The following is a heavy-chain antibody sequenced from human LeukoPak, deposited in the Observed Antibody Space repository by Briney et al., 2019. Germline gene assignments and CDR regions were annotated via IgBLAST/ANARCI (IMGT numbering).Heavy chain of an antibody. V-gene: IGHV4-30-4*01. J-gene: IGHJ5*02. D-gene: IGHD1-26*01. CDR3: ARDGVGANTDL. CDR2: IYYSGST. Sequence: KPSQTLSLTCTVSGDSISSGDYYWSWIRQPLGKGLEWIGYIYYSGSTYYNPSLKSRLTISVDTSKNRFSLKLSSVTAADTAVYYCARDGVGANTDLWGQGTLVTVSS. CDR1: GDSISSGDYY.